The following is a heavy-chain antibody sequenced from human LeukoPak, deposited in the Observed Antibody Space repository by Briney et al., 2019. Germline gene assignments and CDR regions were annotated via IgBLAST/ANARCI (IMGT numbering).Heavy chain of an antibody. CDR2: IIPILGIA. CDR1: GGTFSSYA. Sequence: SVKVSCKASGGTFSSYAISWVRQAPGQGLEWMGRIIPILGIANYAQKFQGRVTITADKSTSTAYMELSSLRSEDTAVYYCARDGTTPYYGMDVRGQGTTVTVSS. CDR3: ARDGTTPYYGMDV. D-gene: IGHD1-1*01. V-gene: IGHV1-69*04. J-gene: IGHJ6*02.